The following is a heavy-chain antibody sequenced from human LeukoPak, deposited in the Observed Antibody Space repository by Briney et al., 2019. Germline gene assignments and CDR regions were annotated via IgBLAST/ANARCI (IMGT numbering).Heavy chain of an antibody. CDR3: ARQGDPGAFDI. CDR2: ISSSSSYI. CDR1: GFTFGSYS. J-gene: IGHJ3*02. D-gene: IGHD1-1*01. Sequence: GGSLRLSCAASGFTFGSYSMNWVRQAPGKGLEWVSSISSSSSYIYYADSVKGRFTISRDNAKNSLYLQMNSLRAEDTAVYYCARQGDPGAFDIWAKGQWSPSLQ. V-gene: IGHV3-21*01.